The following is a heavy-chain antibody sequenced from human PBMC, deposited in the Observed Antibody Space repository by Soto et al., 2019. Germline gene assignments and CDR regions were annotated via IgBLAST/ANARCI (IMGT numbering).Heavy chain of an antibody. V-gene: IGHV1-69*13. CDR3: ARYRRVDARYYYYGMDV. CDR2: IIPIFGTA. Sequence: GASVKVSCKASGGTFSSYAISWVRQAPGQGLEWMGGIIPIFGTANYAQKFQGRVTITADESTSTAYMELSSLRSEDTAVYYCARYRRVDARYYYYGMDVWGQGTTVTVSS. CDR1: GGTFSSYA. D-gene: IGHD2-15*01. J-gene: IGHJ6*02.